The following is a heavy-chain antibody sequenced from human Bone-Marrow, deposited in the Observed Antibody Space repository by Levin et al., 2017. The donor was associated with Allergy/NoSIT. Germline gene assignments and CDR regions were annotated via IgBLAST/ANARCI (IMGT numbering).Heavy chain of an antibody. CDR3: ARDTRCSSTSQLHPDPENYYYYYGMDV. Sequence: PGGSLRLSCAASGFTFSSYGMHWVRQAPGKGLEWVAVIWYDGSNKYYADSVKGRFTISRDNSKNTLYLQMNSLRAEDTAVYYCARDTRCSSTSQLHPDPENYYYYYGMDVWGQGTTVTVSS. CDR2: IWYDGSNK. CDR1: GFTFSSYG. D-gene: IGHD2-2*01. J-gene: IGHJ6*02. V-gene: IGHV3-33*01.